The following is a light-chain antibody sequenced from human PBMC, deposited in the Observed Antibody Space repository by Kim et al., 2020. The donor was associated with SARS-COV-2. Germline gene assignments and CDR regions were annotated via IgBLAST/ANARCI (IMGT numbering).Light chain of an antibody. CDR1: SGSIVRNI. CDR3: QSYDTATHWV. CDR2: EDN. Sequence: TVASYCAGISGSIVRNIMQWDQQRPGSAATTVIYEDNQNPAGVSASFSASVDSCSSSAALSIAGLTTEEEADYYCQSYDTATHWVFGGGTQLTVL. J-gene: IGLJ3*02. V-gene: IGLV6-57*02.